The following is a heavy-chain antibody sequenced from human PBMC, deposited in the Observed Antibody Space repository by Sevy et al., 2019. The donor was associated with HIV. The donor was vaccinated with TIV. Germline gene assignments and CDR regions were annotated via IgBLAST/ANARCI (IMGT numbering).Heavy chain of an antibody. CDR2: ISWNSGSI. CDR1: GFTFDDYA. D-gene: IGHD3-3*01. V-gene: IGHV3-9*01. Sequence: GGSLRLSCAASGFTFDDYAMHWVRQAPGKGLEWVSGISWNSGSIGYADSVKGRSTISRDNAKKSLYLQMNSLRAEDTALYYCATDMGDGYLEWSRTTSYYYYGTDVWGQGTTVTVSS. CDR3: ATDMGDGYLEWSRTTSYYYYGTDV. J-gene: IGHJ6*02.